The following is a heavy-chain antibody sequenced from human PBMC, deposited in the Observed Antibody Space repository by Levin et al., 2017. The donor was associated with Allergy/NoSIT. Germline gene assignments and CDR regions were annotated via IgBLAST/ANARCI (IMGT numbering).Heavy chain of an antibody. V-gene: IGHV3-49*03. Sequence: GGSLRLSCTASGFTFGDYAMSWFRQAPGKGLEWVGFIRSKAYGGTTEYAASVKGRFTISRDDSKSIAYLQMNSLKTEDTAVYYCTRGYRYGDYVGGAFDSWGQGTMVTVSS. J-gene: IGHJ3*02. CDR3: TRGYRYGDYVGGAFDS. CDR1: GFTFGDYA. CDR2: IRSKAYGGTT. D-gene: IGHD4-17*01.